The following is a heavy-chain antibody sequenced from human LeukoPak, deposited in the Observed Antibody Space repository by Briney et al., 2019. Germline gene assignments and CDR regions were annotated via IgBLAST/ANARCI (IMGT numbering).Heavy chain of an antibody. CDR2: ISGSGGAT. CDR3: AKGAYYHGSGRYFDY. V-gene: IGHV3-23*01. J-gene: IGHJ4*02. D-gene: IGHD3-10*01. CDR1: GFTFSSCA. Sequence: GGSLRLSCAASGFTFSSCAMNCVRQAPGKGLEWVSAISGSGGATYYADSVKGRFTMSRDNSKNTLYLQMNSPRAEDTAVYYCAKGAYYHGSGRYFDYWGQGTLVTVSS.